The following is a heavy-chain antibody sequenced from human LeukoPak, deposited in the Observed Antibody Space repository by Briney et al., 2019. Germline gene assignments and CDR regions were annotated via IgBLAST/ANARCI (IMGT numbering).Heavy chain of an antibody. CDR3: AKVKWPHFDY. D-gene: IGHD5-12*01. CDR2: ISAGGGSP. V-gene: IGHV3-23*01. Sequence: GGSLRLSCVASGFTFSSYAMTWVRQAPGKGLEWVSTISAGGGSPYHADSVKGRFTISRDNSKNTLYLEMNSLRAEDTAVYYCAKVKWPHFDYWGQGTLVTVSS. CDR1: GFTFSSYA. J-gene: IGHJ4*02.